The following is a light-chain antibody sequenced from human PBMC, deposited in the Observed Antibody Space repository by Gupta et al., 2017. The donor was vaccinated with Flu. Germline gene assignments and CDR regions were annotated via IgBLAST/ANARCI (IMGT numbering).Light chain of an antibody. J-gene: IGLJ1*01. CDR2: YDS. Sequence: SYVLTQPPSVSVAPGQTARITCGGNSIGVKRVHWYQQQPGQAPALVVYYDSDRPSGIPDRFSCSTSGNTATPIISSVEAGDEADYYCQVSDSTTEHPVVFGTGTKVTVL. CDR1: SIGVKR. V-gene: IGLV3-21*02. CDR3: QVSDSTTEHPVV.